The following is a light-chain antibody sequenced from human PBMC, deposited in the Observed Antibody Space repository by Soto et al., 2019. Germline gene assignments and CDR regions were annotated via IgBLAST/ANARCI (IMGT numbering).Light chain of an antibody. CDR3: QQSYSTPLT. Sequence: IQMTQPPSSLSAAVGDRVTITCRASQSISSYLNWYQQKPGKAPKLLIYAASSLQSGVPSRFSGSGSGTDFTLTIISLQPEDFATYYCQQSYSTPLTFGPGTKVDIK. CDR2: AAS. J-gene: IGKJ3*01. V-gene: IGKV1-39*01. CDR1: QSISSY.